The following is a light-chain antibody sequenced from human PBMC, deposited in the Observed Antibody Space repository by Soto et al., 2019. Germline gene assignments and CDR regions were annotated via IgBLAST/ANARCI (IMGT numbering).Light chain of an antibody. CDR3: QQSSNWPPGFT. CDR1: QSVSSN. V-gene: IGKV3-11*01. J-gene: IGKJ3*01. Sequence: EIVMTQSPITLAVSPRERATLSCQASQSVSSNLAWYQQKPGQAPSLLIYGAFTRATGIPARFSGSGSGTDFTLTISSLEPEDFAVYYCQQSSNWPPGFTFGPGTKVDIK. CDR2: GAF.